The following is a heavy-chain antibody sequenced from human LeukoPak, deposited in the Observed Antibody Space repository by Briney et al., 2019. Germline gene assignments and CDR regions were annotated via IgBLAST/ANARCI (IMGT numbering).Heavy chain of an antibody. CDR1: RFTFSSYG. J-gene: IGHJ4*02. Sequence: GRSLRLSCAASRFTFSSYGMHWVRQAPGKGLEWVAVISYDGSNKYYVDSVKGRFTISRDNSKNTLYLQMNSLRAEDTAVYYCAKVPLSSSGWDREYYFDYWGQGTLVTVSS. V-gene: IGHV3-30*18. CDR3: AKVPLSSSGWDREYYFDY. CDR2: ISYDGSNK. D-gene: IGHD6-19*01.